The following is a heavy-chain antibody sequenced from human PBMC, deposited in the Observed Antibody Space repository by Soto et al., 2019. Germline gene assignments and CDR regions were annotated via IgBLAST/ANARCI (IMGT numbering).Heavy chain of an antibody. Sequence: SETLSLTCTVSGGSISSYYWSWIRQPPGKGLEWIGYIYYSGSTNYNPSLKSRVTISVDTSKNQFSLKLSSVTAADTAVYYCARQTWYGGYPGYWGQGTLVTVSS. CDR3: ARQTWYGGYPGY. D-gene: IGHD5-12*01. J-gene: IGHJ4*02. CDR1: GGSISSYY. CDR2: IYYSGST. V-gene: IGHV4-59*08.